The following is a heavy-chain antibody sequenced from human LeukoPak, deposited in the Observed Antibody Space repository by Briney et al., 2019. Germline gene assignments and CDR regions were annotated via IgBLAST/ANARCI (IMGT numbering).Heavy chain of an antibody. D-gene: IGHD3-9*01. CDR3: AKDLRSHDY. CDR1: AFAFSNHA. J-gene: IGHJ4*02. CDR2: ISGSGGST. Sequence: GGSLRLSCTASAFAFSNHAMSWVRQAPGKGLEWVSAISGSGGSTYYADSVKGRFTISRDNSKNTLYLQMNSLRAEDTAVYYCAKDLRSHDYWGQGTLVTVSS. V-gene: IGHV3-23*01.